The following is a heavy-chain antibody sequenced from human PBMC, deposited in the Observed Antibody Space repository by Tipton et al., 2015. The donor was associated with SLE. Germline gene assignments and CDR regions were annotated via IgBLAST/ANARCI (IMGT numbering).Heavy chain of an antibody. CDR3: ARPAVAGIGGPFDY. CDR1: GGSISSSSYY. Sequence: LRLSCTVSGGSISSSSYYWGWIRQPPGKGLEWIGSIYYSGSTYYNPSLKSRVTISVDTSKNQFSLKLSSVTAADTAVYYCARPAVAGIGGPFDYWGQGTLVTVSS. V-gene: IGHV4-39*07. D-gene: IGHD6-19*01. CDR2: IYYSGST. J-gene: IGHJ4*02.